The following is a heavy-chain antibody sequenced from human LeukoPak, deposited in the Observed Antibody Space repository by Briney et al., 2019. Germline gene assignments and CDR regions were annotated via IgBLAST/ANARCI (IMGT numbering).Heavy chain of an antibody. D-gene: IGHD5-18*01. CDR1: GGSISPYY. CDR2: IFYTGST. Sequence: PSETLSLTCTVSGGSISPYYWSWIRQPPGKGLQRIGYIFYTGSTNYNPSLTSRVTMSVDTSKNQFSLKLSSVTAADTAVYYCARNGYTYGPFDYWGQGTQVTVSS. CDR3: ARNGYTYGPFDY. V-gene: IGHV4-59*08. J-gene: IGHJ4*02.